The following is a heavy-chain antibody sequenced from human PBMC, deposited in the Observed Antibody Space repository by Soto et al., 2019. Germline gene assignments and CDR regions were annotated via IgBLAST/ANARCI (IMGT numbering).Heavy chain of an antibody. CDR1: GYTLSELF. CDR2: FDPEEGNT. CDR3: ATGFPQWELLQY. J-gene: IGHJ4*02. Sequence: QVQLVQSGAEVKKPGASVKVSCKVSGYTLSELFVHWVRQALGKGLEWLGGFDPEEGNTIYAQNFRGRVTMTDDTSTDTAHMELSSLRSDDTAVYYCATGFPQWELLQYWGQGTLLTVSS. V-gene: IGHV1-24*01. D-gene: IGHD1-26*01.